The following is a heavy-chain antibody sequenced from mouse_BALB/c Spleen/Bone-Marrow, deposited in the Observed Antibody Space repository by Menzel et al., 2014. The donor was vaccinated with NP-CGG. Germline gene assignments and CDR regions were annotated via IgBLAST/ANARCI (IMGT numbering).Heavy chain of an antibody. CDR2: IHPSDSYT. CDR1: GYTFTSYW. V-gene: IGHV1-69*02. J-gene: IGHJ2*01. CDR3: TRLRVYYFDY. Sequence: QVQLQQPGAELVRPGASVKLSCKASGYTFTSYWINWVKQRPGQGLEWIGNIHPSDSYTNYNQKFKDKATLTVDKSSSTAYMQLSSPTSEDSAVYYCTRLRVYYFDYWGQGTTLTVSS.